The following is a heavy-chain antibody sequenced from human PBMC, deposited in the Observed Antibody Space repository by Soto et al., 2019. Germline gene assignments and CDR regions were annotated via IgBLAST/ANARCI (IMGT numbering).Heavy chain of an antibody. CDR1: GFNFTNSA. J-gene: IGHJ6*03. D-gene: IGHD3-3*01. CDR2: IVVGSGNT. Sequence: GASVKVSCKASGFNFTNSAMQWVRQARGERLEWIGWIVVGSGNTNYAQKFQERVTITRDMSTSTFYMELSSLRSEDTAVYYCAADARMAGGFWSVSLQYYYYYMDFWGKGTTVTVSS. V-gene: IGHV1-58*02. CDR3: AADARMAGGFWSVSLQYYYYYMDF.